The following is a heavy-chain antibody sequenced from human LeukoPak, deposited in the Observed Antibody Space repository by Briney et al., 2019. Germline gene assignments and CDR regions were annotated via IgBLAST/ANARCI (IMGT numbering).Heavy chain of an antibody. CDR3: AIDPNGNYVGAFEM. V-gene: IGHV3-23*01. CDR1: GFSFSSFA. J-gene: IGHJ3*02. CDR2: ILSGGDVF. D-gene: IGHD3-16*01. Sequence: PGGSLRLSCAASGFSFSSFAMMWVRQAPGMGLELISAILSGGDVFFYGDSVRGRFTISRDDSTNTLFLQMNNLRADDSAVYYCAIDPNGNYVGAFEMWGPGTTVTVSS.